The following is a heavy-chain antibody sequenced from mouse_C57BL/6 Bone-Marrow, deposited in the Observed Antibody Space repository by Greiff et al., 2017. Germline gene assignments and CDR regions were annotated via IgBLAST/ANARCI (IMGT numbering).Heavy chain of an antibody. CDR1: GYTFTSYW. J-gene: IGHJ4*01. V-gene: IGHV1-74*01. CDR2: IHPSDSDT. CDR3: AILWLRDYYAMDY. Sequence: VQLQQPGAELVKPGASVKVSCKASGYTFTSYWMHWVKKRPGQGLEWIGRIHPSDSDTNYNQKFKGKATLTVDKSSSTAYMQLSSLTSEDSAVYYCAILWLRDYYAMDYWGQGTSGTVSS. D-gene: IGHD2-2*01.